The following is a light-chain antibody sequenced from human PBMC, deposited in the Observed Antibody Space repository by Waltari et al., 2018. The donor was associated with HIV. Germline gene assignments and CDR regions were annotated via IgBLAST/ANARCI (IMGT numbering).Light chain of an antibody. CDR3: GTWDSSLSVWM. J-gene: IGLJ3*02. CDR2: DNN. CDR1: SSNIGNNF. Sequence: QSVLTQPPSVSAAPGQKVTISCSGSSSNIGNNFVSWYQQLPGTAPKLLIYDNNKRPSGIPDRFSGSKSGTSATLGITGLQTGDEADYYCGTWDSSLSVWMFGGGTNLTVL. V-gene: IGLV1-51*01.